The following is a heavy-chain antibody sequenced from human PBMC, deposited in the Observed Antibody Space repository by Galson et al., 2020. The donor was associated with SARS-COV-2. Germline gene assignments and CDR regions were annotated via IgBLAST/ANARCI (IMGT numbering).Heavy chain of an antibody. J-gene: IGHJ3*02. CDR3: ARDHINYYDDSGLPFDI. D-gene: IGHD3-22*01. CDR2: INAKNGAT. CDR1: GYTFSNFY. Sequence: ASVKVSCKASGYTFSNFYVHWVRQAPGQGLEWMGWINAKNGATSYAQKFQGRVTMSRVTPINTAYMDLSRLISDDTAVYFCARDHINYYDDSGLPFDIWGQGTMVTVSS. V-gene: IGHV1-2*02.